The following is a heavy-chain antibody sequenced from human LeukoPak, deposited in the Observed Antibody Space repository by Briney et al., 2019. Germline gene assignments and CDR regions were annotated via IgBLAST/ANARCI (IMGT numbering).Heavy chain of an antibody. CDR2: IIPIFGTA. D-gene: IGHD6-19*01. J-gene: IGHJ6*04. Sequence: SVKVSCKASGGTFSSYAISWVRQAPGQGLEWMGGIIPIFGTANYAQKFQGRVTITADESTSTAYMELSSLRSEDTAVYYCARERPLEAVAQVWGKGTTVTVSS. CDR1: GGTFSSYA. V-gene: IGHV1-69*13. CDR3: ARERPLEAVAQV.